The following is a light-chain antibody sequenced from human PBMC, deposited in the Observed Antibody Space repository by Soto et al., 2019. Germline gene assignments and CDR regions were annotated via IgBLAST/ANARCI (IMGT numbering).Light chain of an antibody. CDR1: QSIINNY. CDR2: GSS. J-gene: IGKJ2*01. V-gene: IGKV3-20*01. CDR3: HEYCSSPPYT. Sequence: EVVLTQSPGTLSLSPGERVTLSCRASQSIINNYLAWYQQRPGQAPRLLIYGSSDRATVIPDRFSGSGSGTHFTLTISRLEPVDCAVYYCHEYCSSPPYTFGQGTKVE.